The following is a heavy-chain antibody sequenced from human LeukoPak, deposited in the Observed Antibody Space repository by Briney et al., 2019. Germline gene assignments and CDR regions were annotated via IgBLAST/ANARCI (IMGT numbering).Heavy chain of an antibody. V-gene: IGHV4-4*02. J-gene: IGHJ6*04. CDR1: GFNFSKAW. CDR2: INHSGST. Sequence: PGGSLRLSCAASGFNFSKAWMIWVRQAPGKGLEWIGEINHSGSTNYNPSLKSRVTISVDTSKNQFSLKLSSVTAADTAVYYCARGVMDVWGKGTTVTVSS. CDR3: ARGVMDV.